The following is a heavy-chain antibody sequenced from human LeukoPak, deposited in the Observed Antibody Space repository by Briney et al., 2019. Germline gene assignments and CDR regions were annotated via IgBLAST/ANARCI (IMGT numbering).Heavy chain of an antibody. CDR3: ARDLRGWGTFDY. V-gene: IGHV3-13*01. CDR2: IDTAGDT. D-gene: IGHD6-19*01. J-gene: IGHJ4*02. CDR1: GFTFSNYD. Sequence: GGSLRLSCAASGFTFSNYDMHWVRQATGKGLEWVSAIDTAGDTYYLGSVKGRFTISRENAKNFLYLQMNSLRAEDTAVYYCARDLRGWGTFDYWGQGTLVTVSS.